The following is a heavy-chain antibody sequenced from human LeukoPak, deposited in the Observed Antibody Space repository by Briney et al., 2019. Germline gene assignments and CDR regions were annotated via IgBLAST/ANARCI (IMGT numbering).Heavy chain of an antibody. J-gene: IGHJ4*02. Sequence: PSETLSLTCTVSGGSISSYYWSWIRQPPGKGLEWVGYIYYSGSTNYNPSLKSRVTISVDTSKNQFAPNLSSVTAADTAVYYCARGGSRIQLWSLRYYFDYWGQGTLATVSS. CDR1: GGSISSYY. D-gene: IGHD5-18*01. CDR2: IYYSGST. CDR3: ARGGSRIQLWSLRYYFDY. V-gene: IGHV4-59*08.